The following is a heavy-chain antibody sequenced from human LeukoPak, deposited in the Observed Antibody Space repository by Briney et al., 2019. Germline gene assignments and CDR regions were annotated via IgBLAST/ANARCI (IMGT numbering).Heavy chain of an antibody. V-gene: IGHV4-39*01. CDR2: IYYTGNT. CDR1: GDSITSSTYY. CDR3: TRRPIGGGWYFDL. Sequence: SETLSLTCTVSGDSITSSTYYWGWIRQPPGKGLECIGSIYYTGNTYYNPSLKGRVSISADTSKNQFSLKLNSVTAADTAVYYCTRRPIGGGWYFDLWGRGTLVTVSS. J-gene: IGHJ2*01.